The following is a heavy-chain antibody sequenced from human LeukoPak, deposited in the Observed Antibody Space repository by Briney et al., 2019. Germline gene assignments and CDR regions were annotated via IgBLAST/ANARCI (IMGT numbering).Heavy chain of an antibody. Sequence: GGSLRLSCVASGFTFGKYWMSWVRQAPGKGLEWVANIKLDGSEKNYVDSVKGRFTISRDNTKNSLYLQLNSLRAEDTAVFYCARDQYDTWSRRGNFDSWGQGTLVIVSS. CDR1: GFTFGKYW. V-gene: IGHV3-7*03. J-gene: IGHJ4*02. CDR3: ARDQYDTWSRRGNFDS. D-gene: IGHD3/OR15-3a*01. CDR2: IKLDGSEK.